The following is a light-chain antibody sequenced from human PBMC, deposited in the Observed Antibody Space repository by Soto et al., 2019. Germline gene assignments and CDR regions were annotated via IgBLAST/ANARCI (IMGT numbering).Light chain of an antibody. J-gene: IGKJ2*01. Sequence: DIQMTQSPSTLSASVGDRVAITCRASETISNFLAWYQQKPGKAPKLLFFDASNLESGVPSRFSGSGSWTEFTLTITSLQPDDFATYYCQQYKIFPYTFGQGTNLDLK. V-gene: IGKV1-5*01. CDR2: DAS. CDR1: ETISNF. CDR3: QQYKIFPYT.